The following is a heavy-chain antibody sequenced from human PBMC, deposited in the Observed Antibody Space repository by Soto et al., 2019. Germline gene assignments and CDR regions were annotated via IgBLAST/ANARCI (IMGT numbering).Heavy chain of an antibody. V-gene: IGHV4-59*11. CDR3: ARGGLYSSQTANFDS. J-gene: IGHJ5*01. CDR1: GGSIGRHY. CDR2: IYYSGST. Sequence: WETLSLTCIVSGGSIGRHYCNWIRQPPGKSLEWIGYIYYSGSTNYSPSLKSRVTMSVDTSKNQFSLSLNSVTTADTAVYYCARGGLYSSQTANFDSWGQGILVTVSS. D-gene: IGHD6-19*01.